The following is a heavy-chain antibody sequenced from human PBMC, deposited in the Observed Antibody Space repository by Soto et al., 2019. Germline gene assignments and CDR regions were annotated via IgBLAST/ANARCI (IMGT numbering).Heavy chain of an antibody. CDR3: AKGGVTMVRGVPNWGYFDY. CDR2: ISGSGGST. CDR1: GFTFSSYA. Sequence: HPGGSLRLSCAASGFTFSSYAMSWVRQAPGKGLEWVSAISGSGGSTYYADSVKGRFTISRDNSKNTLYLQMNSLRAEDTAVYYCAKGGVTMVRGVPNWGYFDYWGQGTLVTVSS. V-gene: IGHV3-23*01. J-gene: IGHJ4*02. D-gene: IGHD3-10*01.